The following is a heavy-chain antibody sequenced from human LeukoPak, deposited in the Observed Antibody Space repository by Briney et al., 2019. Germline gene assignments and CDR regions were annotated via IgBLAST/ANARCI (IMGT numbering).Heavy chain of an antibody. V-gene: IGHV4-59*12. Sequence: SETLSLTCTVSGGSISSYYWSWIRQPPGKGLEWIGEIYHSGSTNYNPSLKSRVTISVDKSKNQFSLKLSSVTAADTAVYYCARDGMTTDIPGAFDIWGQGTMVTVSS. D-gene: IGHD4-17*01. CDR1: GGSISSYY. CDR2: IYHSGST. J-gene: IGHJ3*02. CDR3: ARDGMTTDIPGAFDI.